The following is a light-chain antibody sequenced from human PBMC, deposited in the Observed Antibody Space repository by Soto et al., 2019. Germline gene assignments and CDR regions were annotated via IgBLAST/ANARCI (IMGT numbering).Light chain of an antibody. CDR1: QSISSW. CDR2: KSS. J-gene: IGKJ4*01. V-gene: IGKV1-5*03. CDR3: QQSYSTPLN. Sequence: DIPMTPSPSTLSASVGDRVTITCRAIQSISSWLAWYHQKPGKSPNLLIYKSSSLESGVPSRFSGSGSGTEFNLTITRLKPEDFATYYCQQSYSTPLNFGGGTKVDIK.